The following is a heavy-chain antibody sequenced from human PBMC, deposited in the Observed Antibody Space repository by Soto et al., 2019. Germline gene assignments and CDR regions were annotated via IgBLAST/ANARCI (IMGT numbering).Heavy chain of an antibody. V-gene: IGHV3-7*01. J-gene: IGHJ6*03. D-gene: IGHD3-3*01. Sequence: GGSLRLSCAASGFTFSSYWMSWVRQAPGKGLEWVANIKQDGSEKYYVDSVKGRFTISRDNAKNSLYLQMNSLRAEETAVYYCARKVLRFLEWLSPPNYYYYYYMDVWGKGTTVTVSS. CDR3: ARKVLRFLEWLSPPNYYYYYYMDV. CDR1: GFTFSSYW. CDR2: IKQDGSEK.